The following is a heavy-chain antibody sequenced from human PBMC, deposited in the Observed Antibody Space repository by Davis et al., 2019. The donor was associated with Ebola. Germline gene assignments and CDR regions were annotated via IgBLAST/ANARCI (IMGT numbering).Heavy chain of an antibody. CDR3: ARDRGGDYSFDY. D-gene: IGHD3-10*01. J-gene: IGHJ4*02. V-gene: IGHV1-3*01. CDR1: GYTFTSYA. CDR2: INAGNGNT. Sequence: ASVQVSCKASGYTFTSYAMHWVRQAPGQRLEWMGWINAGNGNTKYSQKFQGRVTITRDTSASTAYMELSSLRSEDTSVYYCARDRGGDYSFDYWGQGTLVTVSS.